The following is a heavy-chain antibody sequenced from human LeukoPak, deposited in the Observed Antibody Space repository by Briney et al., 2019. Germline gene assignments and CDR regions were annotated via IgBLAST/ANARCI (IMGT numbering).Heavy chain of an antibody. CDR2: INSDGSST. D-gene: IGHD1-1*01. CDR1: GFTFSTYW. J-gene: IGHJ4*02. Sequence: GGSLRLSCAASGFTFSTYWMHWVRRAPGKGLAWVSRINSDGSSTSYADSVKGRFTISRDNAKNTLYLQMNSLRAEDTAVYYCVAGLERPYYWGQGTLVTVSS. V-gene: IGHV3-74*01. CDR3: VAGLERPYY.